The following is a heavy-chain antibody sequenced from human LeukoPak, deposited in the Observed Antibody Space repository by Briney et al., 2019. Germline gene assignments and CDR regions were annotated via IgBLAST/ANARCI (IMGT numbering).Heavy chain of an antibody. V-gene: IGHV4-59*01. D-gene: IGHD6-25*01. J-gene: IGHJ4*02. CDR3: ARGPSSGQYVSPLDY. CDR1: GDSISSFS. CDR2: LYYSGTA. Sequence: SETLSLTCTVSGDSISSFSWSWIRQSPGKRLEWIGYLYYSGTANYNPSLRSRVTISSDTSKNQFSLKLSSLTAADTAMYCCARGPSSGQYVSPLDYWGQGTLVTVSS.